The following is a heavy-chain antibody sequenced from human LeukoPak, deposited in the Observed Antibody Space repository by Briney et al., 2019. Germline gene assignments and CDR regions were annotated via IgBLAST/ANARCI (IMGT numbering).Heavy chain of an antibody. CDR3: ARSLPPLLLEWDYNWFDP. Sequence: ASVTVSFKASGYTLTSYGISGVRQAPGQGREWMGWLSAYNGYTNYTQKLQGRVTMTTDTSTSTAYMELRSLRSDDTAVYYCARSLPPLLLEWDYNWFDPWGQGTLVTVSS. V-gene: IGHV1-18*01. CDR1: GYTLTSYG. CDR2: LSAYNGYT. D-gene: IGHD3-3*01. J-gene: IGHJ5*02.